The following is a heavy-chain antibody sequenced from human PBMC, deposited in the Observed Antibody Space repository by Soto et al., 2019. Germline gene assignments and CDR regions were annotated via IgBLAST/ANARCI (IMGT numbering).Heavy chain of an antibody. V-gene: IGHV3-30-3*01. CDR1: GFTFSSYA. J-gene: IGHJ5*02. Sequence: QVQLVESGGGVVQPGRSLRLSCAASGFTFSSYAMHWVRQAPGKGLEWVAVISYDGSNKYYADSVKGRFTISRDNSKNTLYLQMNSLRAEDTAVYYCASSLAACGFAPGGQGTLVTVSS. D-gene: IGHD6-13*01. CDR3: ASSLAACGFAP. CDR2: ISYDGSNK.